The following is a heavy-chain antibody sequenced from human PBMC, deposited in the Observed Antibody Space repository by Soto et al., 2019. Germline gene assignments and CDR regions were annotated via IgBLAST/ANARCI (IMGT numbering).Heavy chain of an antibody. CDR1: GFTFGDYA. V-gene: IGHV3-49*04. CDR2: IRSKAYGGTT. J-gene: IGHJ6*02. Sequence: PVGSLRLSCTASGFTFGDYAMSWVRQAPGKGLEWVGFIRSKAYGGTTEYAASVKGRFTISRDDSKSIAYLQMNSLKTEDTAVYYCTRGRWGCSGGSCYSGVYGMNVWGQGTTVTVSS. CDR3: TRGRWGCSGGSCYSGVYGMNV. D-gene: IGHD2-15*01.